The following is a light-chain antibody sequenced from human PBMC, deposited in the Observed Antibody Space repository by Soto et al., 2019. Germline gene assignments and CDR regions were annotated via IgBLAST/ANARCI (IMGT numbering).Light chain of an antibody. V-gene: IGKV1-5*03. Sequence: DIQMTQSPSTLSASVLDRVTITCLASQSISSWLAWYQQKPGKAPKLLIYKASSLESGVPSRFSGSGSGTEFTLTISSLQPDDFATYYCQQYNSYSRTFGQGTKVDIK. J-gene: IGKJ1*01. CDR1: QSISSW. CDR2: KAS. CDR3: QQYNSYSRT.